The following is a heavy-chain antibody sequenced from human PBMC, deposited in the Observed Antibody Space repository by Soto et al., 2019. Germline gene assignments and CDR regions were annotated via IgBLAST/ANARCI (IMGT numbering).Heavy chain of an antibody. Sequence: PSETLSLTCSVSGGSISGSYWSWIRQSPGKGLEWLGYVYYTGSTNFRPSLRSRLSISLDTSKNEFSLRLSSVTAADTAVYFCARSVAVPGAHIDYWGQGTQVTVSS. J-gene: IGHJ4*02. D-gene: IGHD6-19*01. CDR2: VYYTGST. CDR3: ARSVAVPGAHIDY. V-gene: IGHV4-59*01. CDR1: GGSISGSY.